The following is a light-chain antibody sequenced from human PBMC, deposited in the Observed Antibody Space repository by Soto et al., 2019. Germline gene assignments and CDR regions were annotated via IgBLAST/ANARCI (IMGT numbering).Light chain of an antibody. CDR1: QSISSW. V-gene: IGKV1-5*03. Sequence: DIQMTQSPSTLSASVGDRVTITCRASQSISSWLAWYQQKPGKAPKLLIYKASSLQSGVPSRFSGGGSGTEFTLTISSPQPDDFATYYCQQYNSYWTFGQGTKVEIK. CDR3: QQYNSYWT. CDR2: KAS. J-gene: IGKJ1*01.